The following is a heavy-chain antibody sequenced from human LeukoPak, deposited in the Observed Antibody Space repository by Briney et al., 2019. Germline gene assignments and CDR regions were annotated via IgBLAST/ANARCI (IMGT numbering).Heavy chain of an antibody. CDR2: INMNTGDP. Sequence: GASVKVSCKASGYTFTSYAINWVRQAPGQGLEWMGWINMNTGDPRFAQGFTGRLVFSLDTSISTAYLQIFGLKAEDTAVYYCARDLRPWFGDHYYAMDVWGQGTTVTISS. CDR1: GYTFTSYA. J-gene: IGHJ6*02. CDR3: ARDLRPWFGDHYYAMDV. D-gene: IGHD3-10*01. V-gene: IGHV7-4-1*01.